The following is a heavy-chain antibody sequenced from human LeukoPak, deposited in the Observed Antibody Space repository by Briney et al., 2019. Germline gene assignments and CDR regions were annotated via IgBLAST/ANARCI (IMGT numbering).Heavy chain of an antibody. J-gene: IGHJ4*02. Sequence: LSETLSLTCTVSGGSISSYYWSWIRQPPGRGLGGIGYIYDSGTTNYNPSLKSRVTVSVDTSKNQFSLKLSSVTTADTAVSYCEKDAGGYFFDYWGQGTLVTVSS. CDR3: EKDAGGYFFDY. CDR1: GGSISSYY. CDR2: IYDSGTT. D-gene: IGHD3-10*01. V-gene: IGHV4-59*12.